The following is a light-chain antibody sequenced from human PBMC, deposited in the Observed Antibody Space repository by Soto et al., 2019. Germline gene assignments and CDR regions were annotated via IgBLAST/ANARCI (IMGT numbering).Light chain of an antibody. J-gene: IGKJ2*01. CDR2: AAS. CDR1: HDIRVD. V-gene: IGKV1-6*01. Sequence: AMRRTRCPPSLSEIAGDRVIITCRASHDIRVDVGWLQQRPGHAPNLLIYAASTLHTGVPSTFTGNGSGTDFTLTINDLQPEDVANYFFLQDYDFPYTFGQGTKVDIK. CDR3: LQDYDFPYT.